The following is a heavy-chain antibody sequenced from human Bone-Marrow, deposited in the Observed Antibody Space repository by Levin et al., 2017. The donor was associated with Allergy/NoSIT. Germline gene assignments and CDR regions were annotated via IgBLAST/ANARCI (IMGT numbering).Heavy chain of an antibody. CDR2: IYYSGIT. Sequence: SETLSLTCTVSGGSISSSSYYWGWVRQPPGTGLEWIGSIYYSGITYYNPSLKSRVTISVDTSRNHFSLKLSSVTAADTAVYYCARRAIAAASGWFDPWGQGTLVTVSS. CDR1: GGSISSSSYY. V-gene: IGHV4-39*01. D-gene: IGHD6-13*01. CDR3: ARRAIAAASGWFDP. J-gene: IGHJ5*02.